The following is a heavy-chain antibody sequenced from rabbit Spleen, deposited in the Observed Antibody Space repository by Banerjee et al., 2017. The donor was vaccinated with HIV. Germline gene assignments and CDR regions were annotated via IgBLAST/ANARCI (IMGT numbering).Heavy chain of an antibody. CDR2: IDPLFSST. Sequence: QEQLVESGGGLVKPEGSLTLTCKASGVSLNDKDVMCWVRQAPGKGLEWIGYIDPLFSSTYYASWVNGRFTISSHNAQNTLFLQLNSLTAADTATYFCARDLDGVIGWNFGWWGPGTLVTVS. CDR3: ARDLDGVIGWNFGW. D-gene: IGHD4-1*01. J-gene: IGHJ4*01. V-gene: IGHV1S47*01. CDR1: GVSLNDKD.